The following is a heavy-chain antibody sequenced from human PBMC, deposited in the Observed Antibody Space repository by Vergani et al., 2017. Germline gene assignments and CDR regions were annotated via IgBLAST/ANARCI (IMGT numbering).Heavy chain of an antibody. CDR1: GYSFTSYW. J-gene: IGHJ4*02. V-gene: IGHV5-10-1*01. D-gene: IGHD3-16*02. CDR3: ARDIGSPRGSPGADSYYYVWGSYRYIPSGFGFDY. Sequence: EVQLVQSGAEVKKPGESLRISCKGSGYSFTSYWISWVRQMPGKGLEWMGRIDPSDSYTNYSPSFQGHVTTSADKSISTAYLQWSSLKASDTAMYYCARDIGSPRGSPGADSYYYVWGSYRYIPSGFGFDYWGQGTLVTVSS. CDR2: IDPSDSYT.